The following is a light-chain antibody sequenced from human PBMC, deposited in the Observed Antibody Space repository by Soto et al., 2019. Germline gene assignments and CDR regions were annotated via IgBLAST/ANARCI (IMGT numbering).Light chain of an antibody. CDR1: QSVSSN. V-gene: IGKV3-15*01. CDR2: GAS. J-gene: IGKJ1*01. Sequence: EIVMTQSPATLSVSPGERATLSCRASQSVSSNLAWYQQKPGQAPRLLIYGASTRATGFPARFSGSGSGTEFTLTISSLQSEDFAVYYCQHSNNWPWTFGQGTKVEIK. CDR3: QHSNNWPWT.